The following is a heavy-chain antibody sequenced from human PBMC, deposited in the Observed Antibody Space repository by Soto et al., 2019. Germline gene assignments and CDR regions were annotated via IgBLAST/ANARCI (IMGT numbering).Heavy chain of an antibody. D-gene: IGHD3-22*01. CDR3: ARDYDSSGYPRYYFDY. CDR1: GFTFSSYG. V-gene: IGHV3-33*01. Sequence: QVQLVESGGGVVQPGRSLRLSCAASGFTFSSYGMHWVRQAPGKGLECVAVIWYDGSNKYYADSVKGRFTISRDNSKNTLYLQMNSLRAEDTAVYYCARDYDSSGYPRYYFDYWGQGTMVTVSS. CDR2: IWYDGSNK. J-gene: IGHJ4*02.